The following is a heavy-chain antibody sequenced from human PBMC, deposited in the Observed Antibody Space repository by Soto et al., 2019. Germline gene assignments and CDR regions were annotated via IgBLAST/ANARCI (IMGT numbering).Heavy chain of an antibody. J-gene: IGHJ4*02. CDR1: GFTFGSHA. CDR2: ISGSGGTT. V-gene: IGHV3-23*01. Sequence: GGSLRLSCTVSGFTFGSHAMSWVRQAPGKGLECVSGISGSGGTTFYADSVKGRFIISRDNSKKTLYLQMNSLRAEDTAVYYCAKTPYDFWSSGQYLFDHWGQGTLVTVSS. CDR3: AKTPYDFWSSGQYLFDH. D-gene: IGHD3-3*01.